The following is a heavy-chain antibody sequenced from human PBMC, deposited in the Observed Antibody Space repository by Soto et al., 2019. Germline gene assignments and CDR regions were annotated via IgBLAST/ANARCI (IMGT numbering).Heavy chain of an antibody. Sequence: GGSLRLSCAASGFTFSSFAMHWVRQAPGKGLEWLAVISSDVVNYYYAESVKGRFTISRDNSKNTLYLQMNSLRVEDTAVYDCARGARNYYYFDCWGQGTLVTVSS. CDR2: ISSDVVNY. D-gene: IGHD1-7*01. CDR3: ARGARNYYYFDC. J-gene: IGHJ4*02. CDR1: GFTFSSFA. V-gene: IGHV3-30-3*01.